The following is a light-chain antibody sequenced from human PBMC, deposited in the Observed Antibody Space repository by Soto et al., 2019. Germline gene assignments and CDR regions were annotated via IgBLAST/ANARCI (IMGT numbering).Light chain of an antibody. CDR3: SSYTSSNTLEV. V-gene: IGLV2-14*01. CDR2: EVS. J-gene: IGLJ1*01. Sequence: QSALIQPASVSGSPGQSITISCTGTSRDVGGSNYVSWYQHHPHRAPKLLIYEVSYRPSGVSSRFSGSKSGNTASLTISGLQAEDEADYYCSSYTSSNTLEVFGVGTKVNVL. CDR1: SRDVGGSNY.